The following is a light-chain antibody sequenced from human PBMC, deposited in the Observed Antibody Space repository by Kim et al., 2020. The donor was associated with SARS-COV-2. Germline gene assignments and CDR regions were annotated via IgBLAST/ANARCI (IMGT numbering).Light chain of an antibody. J-gene: IGKJ4*01. CDR3: QQYNDWRGIT. CDR1: QNVYSN. V-gene: IGKV3-15*01. Sequence: EIVMTQSPVNLSVSLGERATLSCRASQNVYSNLVWYQQRPGQAPRLLIYRVSTRATGVPARFSGSGSGTEFTLTISSLQSEDFGVYFCQQYNDWRGITFGGGTKVDIK. CDR2: RVS.